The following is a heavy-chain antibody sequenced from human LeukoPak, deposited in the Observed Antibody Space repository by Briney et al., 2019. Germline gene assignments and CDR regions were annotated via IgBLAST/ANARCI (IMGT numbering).Heavy chain of an antibody. J-gene: IGHJ4*02. Sequence: HAGGSLRLSCAASGFTFSSYAMSWVRQAPGKGLEWVSAISGSGGSTHYADSVKGRFTISRDNSKNTLYLQMNSLRAEDTAVYYCARNQEIDYYDSSGFYWGVEYWGQGTLVTVSS. V-gene: IGHV3-23*01. CDR1: GFTFSSYA. CDR2: ISGSGGST. CDR3: ARNQEIDYYDSSGFYWGVEY. D-gene: IGHD3-22*01.